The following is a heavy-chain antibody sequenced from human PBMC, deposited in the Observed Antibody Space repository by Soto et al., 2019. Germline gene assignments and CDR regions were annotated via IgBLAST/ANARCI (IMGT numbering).Heavy chain of an antibody. V-gene: IGHV3-23*01. J-gene: IGHJ6*02. CDR3: AKGGSGWYLWESYGMDV. D-gene: IGHD6-19*01. Sequence: TGGSLRLSCAASGFTFSSYAMSWVRQAPGKGLEWVSAISGSGGSTYYADSVKGRFTISRDNSKNTLYLQMNSLRAEDTAVYYCAKGGSGWYLWESYGMDVWGQGTTVTVSS. CDR2: ISGSGGST. CDR1: GFTFSSYA.